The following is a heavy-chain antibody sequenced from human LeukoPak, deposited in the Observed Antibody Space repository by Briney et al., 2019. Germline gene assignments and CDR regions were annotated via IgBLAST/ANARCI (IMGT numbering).Heavy chain of an antibody. Sequence: ASVEVSCKASGYTFTSYDINWVRQATGQGLEWMGWMNPNSGNTGYAQKFQGRVTMTRNTSISTAYMELSRLRSEDTAVYYCARGGPLWFGELPQVDYWGQGTLVTVSS. V-gene: IGHV1-8*01. D-gene: IGHD3-10*01. J-gene: IGHJ4*02. CDR1: GYTFTSYD. CDR2: MNPNSGNT. CDR3: ARGGPLWFGELPQVDY.